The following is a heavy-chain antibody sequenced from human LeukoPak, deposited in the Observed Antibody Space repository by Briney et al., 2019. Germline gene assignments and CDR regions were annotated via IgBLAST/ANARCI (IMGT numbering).Heavy chain of an antibody. V-gene: IGHV3-48*03. J-gene: IGHJ6*02. D-gene: IGHD2-2*01. CDR2: ISSSGSTI. CDR1: GLSFSSYE. CDR3: AGSCSTTTCYPSYYHGMDV. Sequence: GRSLRLSCAAPGLSFSSYEMSWVRQAPGKGLEWVSYISSSGSTIYYADSVKGRCIISRDTTTNSMYPHTTTLRAEDPAAYYCAGSCSTTTCYPSYYHGMDVWGQGTPVTVSS.